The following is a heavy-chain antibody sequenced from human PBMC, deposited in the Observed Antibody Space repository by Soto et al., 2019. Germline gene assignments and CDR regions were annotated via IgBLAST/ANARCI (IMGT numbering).Heavy chain of an antibody. D-gene: IGHD3-10*01. CDR2: INHSITT. V-gene: IGHV4-34*01. Sequence: SETLSLTCAVYGGSFSGYSWTWIRQPPWRGLEWIGEINHSITTNYNPSLKSRVTISVDTSKNQFSLKLSSVTAADTAVYYCARRTPGGSETYYNSWFDPWGQRTLLTVSS. CDR3: ARRTPGGSETYYNSWFDP. J-gene: IGHJ5*02. CDR1: GGSFSGYS.